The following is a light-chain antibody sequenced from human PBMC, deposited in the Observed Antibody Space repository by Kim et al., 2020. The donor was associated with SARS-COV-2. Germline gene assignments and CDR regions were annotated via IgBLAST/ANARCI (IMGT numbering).Light chain of an antibody. J-gene: IGKJ3*01. CDR1: QGVRDD. CDR3: LRHINYPFT. V-gene: IGKV1-17*01. Sequence: ASVGDRVTSTCRASQGVRDDLAWYQQKPGKAPKRLISTASYLQSGVSSRFSGSGSGTEFTLTISSLQPEDFATYYCLRHINYPFTFGPGTKVDIK. CDR2: TAS.